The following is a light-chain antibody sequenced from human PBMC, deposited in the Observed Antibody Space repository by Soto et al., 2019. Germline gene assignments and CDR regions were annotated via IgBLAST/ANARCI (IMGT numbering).Light chain of an antibody. CDR1: QSVSSN. CDR2: GAS. Sequence: EIVMTQSPATLSVSPGERATLSCRASQSVSSNLAWDQQKPGQAPRLLMYGASTRATGIPDRFSGSGSGTEFTLTISSLQSEYFAVYYCQQHNNWPPWTFGQGTKVEIK. J-gene: IGKJ1*01. V-gene: IGKV3-15*01. CDR3: QQHNNWPPWT.